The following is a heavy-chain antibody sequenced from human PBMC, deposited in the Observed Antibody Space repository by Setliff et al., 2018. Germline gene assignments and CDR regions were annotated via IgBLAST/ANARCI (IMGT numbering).Heavy chain of an antibody. J-gene: IGHJ3*02. D-gene: IGHD6-19*01. V-gene: IGHV1-2*06. CDR3: ARVGGYASAWHGIEAFDI. CDR2: INANTGGT. Sequence: ASVKVSCKASGYIFTDYYMHWVRQAPGQELGWMGRINANTGGTREVQKFQGRVTMTRDTSIDTAYMEANRLTYDDTAVYYCARVGGYASAWHGIEAFDIWGQGTKVTVSS. CDR1: GYIFTDYY.